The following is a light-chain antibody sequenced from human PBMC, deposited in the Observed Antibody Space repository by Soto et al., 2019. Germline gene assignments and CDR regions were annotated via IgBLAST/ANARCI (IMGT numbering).Light chain of an antibody. Sequence: QSALTQPASVSGSPGQSITISCTGTSNDIGGYNYVSWYQQHPGKAPKLIIYEVSDRHSGVSSRFSGSKSGIAASLSISGLQAEDEADYYCASYTTTTTWVFGGGTKVTVL. J-gene: IGLJ3*02. CDR2: EVS. CDR3: ASYTTTTTWV. V-gene: IGLV2-14*01. CDR1: SNDIGGYNY.